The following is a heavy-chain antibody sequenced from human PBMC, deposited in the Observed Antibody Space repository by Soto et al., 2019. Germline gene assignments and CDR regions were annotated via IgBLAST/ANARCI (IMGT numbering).Heavy chain of an antibody. V-gene: IGHV3-23*01. CDR1: GFTFSSYT. CDR3: ATGAKESRPLDY. J-gene: IGHJ4*02. Sequence: EVQLLESGGGLVRPGGSLRLSCVVSGFTFSSYTMTWVRQGPGKGLEWVSHISSSGRNTNYADSVKGRFTISRDNSRNMLYLQMTSLRAEDTAVYYCATGAKESRPLDYWGQGTRVTVSS. CDR2: ISSSGRNT.